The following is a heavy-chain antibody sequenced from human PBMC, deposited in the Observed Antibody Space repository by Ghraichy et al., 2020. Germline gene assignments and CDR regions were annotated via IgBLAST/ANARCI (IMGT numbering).Heavy chain of an antibody. CDR1: GFTFSDYY. CDR2: ISSSVSTI. Sequence: GGSLRLSCAASGFTFSDYYMSWIHQAPGKGLEWILYISSSVSTIYSADSVKGRFTISRDNAKNSLYLQMNSLRAEDTAVYYCARAGNYWYFDLWGRGTLVTVSS. V-gene: IGHV3-11*01. J-gene: IGHJ2*01. D-gene: IGHD1-26*01. CDR3: ARAGNYWYFDL.